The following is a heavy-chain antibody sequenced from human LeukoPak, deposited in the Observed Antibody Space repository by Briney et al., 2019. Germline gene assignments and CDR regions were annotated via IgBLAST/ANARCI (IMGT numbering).Heavy chain of an antibody. CDR1: GFTFSSYS. CDR2: ITRNSRYI. D-gene: IGHD3-22*01. Sequence: GGSLRLSCAASGFTFSSYSMNWVRQAPGKGLEWVSSITRNSRYIYYTDSVKGRFTISRDNAKNSLFLQMNSLRAEDTAVYYCARDPDYYDSSGYYGWGQGTLVTVSS. CDR3: ARDPDYYDSSGYYG. J-gene: IGHJ4*02. V-gene: IGHV3-21*01.